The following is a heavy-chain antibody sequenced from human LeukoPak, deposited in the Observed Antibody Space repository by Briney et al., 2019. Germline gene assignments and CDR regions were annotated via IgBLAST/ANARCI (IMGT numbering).Heavy chain of an antibody. CDR2: IYHSGST. CDR3: ARVAAKTVDY. J-gene: IGHJ4*02. D-gene: IGHD2-15*01. V-gene: IGHV4-39*07. CDR1: GGSIGRSSYY. Sequence: PSETLSLTCTVSGGSIGRSSYYWGWIRQPPGKGLEWIGSIYHSGSTNYNSSLKSRVSISVDTSKDQFSLKLSSVTAADTAIYYCARVAAKTVDYWGQGTLVTVSS.